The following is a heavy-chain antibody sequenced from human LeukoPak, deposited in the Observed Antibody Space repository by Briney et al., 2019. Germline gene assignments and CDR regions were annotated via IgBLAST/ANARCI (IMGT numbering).Heavy chain of an antibody. CDR3: ARDGPVSRRIAARTFGY. D-gene: IGHD6-6*01. Sequence: PGGSLRLSCAASGFTFSSYAMHWVRQAPGKGLEWVAVISHDGSNKYYADSVKGRFTISRDNSKNTLYLQMNSLRAEDTAVYYCARDGPVSRRIAARTFGYWGQGTLVTVSS. CDR2: ISHDGSNK. J-gene: IGHJ4*02. CDR1: GFTFSSYA. V-gene: IGHV3-30-3*01.